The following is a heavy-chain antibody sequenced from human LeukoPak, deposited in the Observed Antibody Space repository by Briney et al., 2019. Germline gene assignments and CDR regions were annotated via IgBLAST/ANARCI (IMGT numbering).Heavy chain of an antibody. Sequence: GGSLRLSCAASGFTFSSYGMHWVRQAPGKGLEWVAVISYDGSNKYYADSVKGRFTISRDNSKNTLYLQMNSLRAEDTAVYYCATAAPASSWLPLGAFDIWGQGTMVTVSS. D-gene: IGHD6-19*01. CDR1: GFTFSSYG. V-gene: IGHV3-30*03. CDR3: ATAAPASSWLPLGAFDI. J-gene: IGHJ3*02. CDR2: ISYDGSNK.